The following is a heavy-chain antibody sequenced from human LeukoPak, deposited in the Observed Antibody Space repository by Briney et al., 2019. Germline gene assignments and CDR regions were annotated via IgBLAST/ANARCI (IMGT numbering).Heavy chain of an antibody. D-gene: IGHD5-18*01. J-gene: IGHJ4*02. CDR2: IYIGGSA. Sequence: TGGSLRLSCAASGFTVSNNYMHWVRQAPGKGLEWVSVIYIGGSAFYADSVKGRFTTSRDNSNNTLYLQMNSLRAEDTAVYYCARAARGYNSGFWDYWGQGTLVTVSS. CDR3: ARAARGYNSGFWDY. CDR1: GFTVSNNY. V-gene: IGHV3-66*01.